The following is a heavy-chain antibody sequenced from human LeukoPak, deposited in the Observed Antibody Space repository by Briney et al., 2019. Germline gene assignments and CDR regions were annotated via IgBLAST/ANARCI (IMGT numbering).Heavy chain of an antibody. CDR1: EFTFSHYA. J-gene: IGHJ4*01. V-gene: IGHV3-30-3*01. CDR2: ISYDGSNK. D-gene: IGHD1-26*01. Sequence: PGGSPRLSCAASEFTFSHYAMHWVRQAPGKGLEWVAVISYDGSNKYYADSVKGRFTISRDNSKNTLYLQTNSLRTDDTAVYYCARGLVSGSQRGYFDYWGHGALVTVSS. CDR3: ARGLVSGSQRGYFDY.